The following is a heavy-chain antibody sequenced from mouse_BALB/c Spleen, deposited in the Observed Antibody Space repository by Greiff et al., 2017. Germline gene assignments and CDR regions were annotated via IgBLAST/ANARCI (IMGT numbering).Heavy chain of an antibody. CDR2: IYPGSGST. CDR1: GYTFTDYV. J-gene: IGHJ1*01. D-gene: IGHD2-1*01. Sequence: VQLVESGPELVKPGASVKMSCKASGYTFTDYVISWVKQRTGQGLEWIGEIYPGSGSTYYNEKFKGKATLTADKSSNTAYMQLSSLTSEDSAVYFCARKGVYGNYDTWYFDVWGAGTTVTVSS. V-gene: IGHV1-77*01. CDR3: ARKGVYGNYDTWYFDV.